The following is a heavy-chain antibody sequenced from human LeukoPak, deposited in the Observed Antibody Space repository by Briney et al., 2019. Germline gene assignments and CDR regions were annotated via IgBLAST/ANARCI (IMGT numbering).Heavy chain of an antibody. CDR1: GYTFTSYG. CDR2: ISAYNGNT. D-gene: IGHD5-18*01. CDR3: ARSGYSYGYGYYYYGTDV. V-gene: IGHV1-18*01. Sequence: ASVKVSCKASGYTFTSYGISWVRQAPGQGLEWMGWISAYNGNTNYAQKLQGRVTMTTVTSTSTAYMELRSLRSDDTAVYYCARSGYSYGYGYYYYGTDVWGQGTTVTVSS. J-gene: IGHJ6*02.